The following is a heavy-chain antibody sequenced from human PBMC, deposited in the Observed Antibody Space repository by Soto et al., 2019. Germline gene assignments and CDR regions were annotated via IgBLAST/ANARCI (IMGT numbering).Heavy chain of an antibody. Sequence: QVQLQESGPGLVKPSETLSLTCTVSGDSISTYYWSWIRQPPGKGLEWIGYIYYSGSTNYNPSLKRRVTISVDTSNKQFSLKLNSVTAADTAVYYCARLRDFGDYVGGFDYWGQGTLVTVSS. CDR2: IYYSGST. V-gene: IGHV4-59*08. D-gene: IGHD4-17*01. CDR3: ARLRDFGDYVGGFDY. J-gene: IGHJ4*02. CDR1: GDSISTYY.